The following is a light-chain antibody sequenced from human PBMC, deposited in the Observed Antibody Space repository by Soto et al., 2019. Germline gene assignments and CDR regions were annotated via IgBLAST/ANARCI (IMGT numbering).Light chain of an antibody. Sequence: EIVLTQFPASLSLSPGETATLSCRASEGVSNYLAWYQQKPGQAPRLLIYDASNRATAIPARFSGRGSGTDFTLTISSLEPEDSALYLCLQRSHWLTFGGGTKVEIK. CDR3: LQRSHWLT. CDR2: DAS. V-gene: IGKV3-11*01. CDR1: EGVSNY. J-gene: IGKJ4*01.